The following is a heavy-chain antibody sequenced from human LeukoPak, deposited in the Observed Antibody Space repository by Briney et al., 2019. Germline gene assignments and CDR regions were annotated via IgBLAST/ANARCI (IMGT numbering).Heavy chain of an antibody. CDR1: GFTFDNYA. Sequence: GGSLRLSCAASGFTFDNYAMNWVRQAPGKGLEWVSSISPTGGAIFYAASLRGRIIISRDNAKNSLFLQMNSLTAEDTALYFCASGIRERGFDYWGQGTLVIVSS. CDR2: ISPTGGAI. J-gene: IGHJ4*02. V-gene: IGHV3-21*01. D-gene: IGHD1-1*01. CDR3: ASGIRERGFDY.